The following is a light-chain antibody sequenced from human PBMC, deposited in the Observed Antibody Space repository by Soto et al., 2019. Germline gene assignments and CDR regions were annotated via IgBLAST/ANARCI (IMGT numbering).Light chain of an antibody. V-gene: IGLV1-44*01. Sequence: QSVLTQPPSASGTLGQTVTISCSGSSSNIGSNAVSWYQHFPGTAPKVLIYSDDQRPSGVPDRFSGSKSGTSASLAISGLQAEDEADYFCAAWGDSLNTWVFGGGTKLTVL. CDR1: SSNIGSNA. CDR3: AAWGDSLNTWV. CDR2: SDD. J-gene: IGLJ3*02.